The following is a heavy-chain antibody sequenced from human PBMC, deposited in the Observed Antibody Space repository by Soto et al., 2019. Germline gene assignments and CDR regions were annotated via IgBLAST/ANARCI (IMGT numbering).Heavy chain of an antibody. Sequence: LSLTCTVSGDSISSYNYHWTWIRQSPGKGPEWIGSGTTYYNPSLRSRVTISVDTSKNQFSLQMYSVTAADTAVYYCTTYGGDTGRFDEWGQGILVTV. D-gene: IGHD4-17*01. V-gene: IGHV4-39*01. CDR1: GDSISSYNYH. CDR3: TTYGGDTGRFDE. CDR2: SGTT. J-gene: IGHJ4*02.